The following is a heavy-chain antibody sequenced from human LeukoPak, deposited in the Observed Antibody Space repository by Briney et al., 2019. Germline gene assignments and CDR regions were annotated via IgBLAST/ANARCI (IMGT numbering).Heavy chain of an antibody. CDR2: INPSGGST. V-gene: IGHV1-46*01. J-gene: IGHJ4*02. CDR1: GYTFTSYH. D-gene: IGHD1-26*01. CDR3: ARDVESGSYSHFDY. Sequence: ASMKVSCKASGYTFTSYHMHWGRQAPGQGLEWMGIINPSGGSTSYEQKFQGRVTMTRDTSTSTVYMELSSLRSEDTAVYYCARDVESGSYSHFDYWGQGTLVTVSS.